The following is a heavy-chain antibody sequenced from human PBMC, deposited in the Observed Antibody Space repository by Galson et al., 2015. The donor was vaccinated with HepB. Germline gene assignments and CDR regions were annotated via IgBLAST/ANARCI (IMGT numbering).Heavy chain of an antibody. J-gene: IGHJ4*02. V-gene: IGHV1-3*01. CDR1: GYTFTSYA. Sequence: SVKASCKASGYTFTSYAMHWVRQAPGQRLEWMGWIFPGNGNTKYSQNFHGRVTITRDTSASTAYMELSSLRSEDTAMYYCAREGGSGWNDYWGQGTLVTVSS. D-gene: IGHD6-19*01. CDR2: IFPGNGNT. CDR3: AREGGSGWNDY.